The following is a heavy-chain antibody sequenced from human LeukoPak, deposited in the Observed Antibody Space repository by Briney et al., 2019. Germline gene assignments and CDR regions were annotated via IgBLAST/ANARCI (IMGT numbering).Heavy chain of an antibody. V-gene: IGHV3-30*03. CDR3: AGFGESSLAFDI. CDR2: ISYDGSNK. Sequence: GGSLRLSFAASGFTFSSYGMHWVRQAPGKGLEWVAVISYDGSNKYYADSVKGRFTISRDNSKNTLYLQMNSLRAEDRAVYYCAGFGESSLAFDIWGQGTMVTVSS. J-gene: IGHJ3*02. CDR1: GFTFSSYG. D-gene: IGHD3-10*01.